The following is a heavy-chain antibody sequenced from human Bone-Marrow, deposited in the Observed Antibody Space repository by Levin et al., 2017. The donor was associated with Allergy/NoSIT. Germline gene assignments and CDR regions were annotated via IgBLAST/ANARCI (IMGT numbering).Heavy chain of an antibody. CDR3: AGAACASTWCSTYFDY. CDR2: ISPNNGDT. V-gene: IGHV1-2*06. Sequence: VASVKVSCKASGYIFSDYFLYWMRQVPGHGLEWMGRISPNNGDTNYAEKFQGRVTMTRDTSSNTAYMELNSLTSDDTAVYYCAGAACASTWCSTYFDYWGRGTLITVAS. CDR1: GYIFSDYF. J-gene: IGHJ4*02. D-gene: IGHD6-13*01.